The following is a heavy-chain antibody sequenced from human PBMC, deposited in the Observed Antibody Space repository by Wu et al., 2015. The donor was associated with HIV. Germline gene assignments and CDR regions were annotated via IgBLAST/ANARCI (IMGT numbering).Heavy chain of an antibody. V-gene: IGHV1-2*02. Sequence: QVQLVQSGAEVKKPGASVKVSCKASGYTFTGYYMHWVRQAPGQGLEWMGWINPNSGGTNYAQKFQGRVTMTRDTSISTAYMELSRLRSDDTAVYYCARAPLDYGDYYYYYGMDVWGQGTTGHRLL. D-gene: IGHD4-17*01. J-gene: IGHJ6*02. CDR3: ARAPLDYGDYYYYYGMDV. CDR2: INPNSGGT. CDR1: GYTFTGYY.